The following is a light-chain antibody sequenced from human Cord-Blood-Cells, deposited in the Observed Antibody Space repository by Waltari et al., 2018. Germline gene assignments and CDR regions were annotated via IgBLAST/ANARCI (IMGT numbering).Light chain of an antibody. J-gene: IGKJ4*01. CDR1: KSVSIY. CDR3: QQSSNLPPN. Sequence: DIVLTQSPAPLSSSPGDRATLSCRASKSVSIYLAWYQQKTGQAPRLLIYDASNRATGIPARFSGSGSGTDFTLTISSLEPEDFAVYYCQQSSNLPPNFGGGTKVEIK. V-gene: IGKV3-11*01. CDR2: DAS.